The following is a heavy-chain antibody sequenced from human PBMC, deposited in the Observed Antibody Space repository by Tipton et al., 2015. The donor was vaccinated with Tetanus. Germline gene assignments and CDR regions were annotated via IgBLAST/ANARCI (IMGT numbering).Heavy chain of an antibody. CDR2: IHYSGDT. D-gene: IGHD5-12*01. CDR1: GGSISGYY. Sequence: TLSLTCTVSGGSISGYYWGWIRQPPGKGLEWIGYIHYSGDTNYNYNPSLQSRLTISVDTSKNQFSLNLGSVTAADTAVYYCARVRRGATTDLDYWGQGTLVTVSS. J-gene: IGHJ4*02. CDR3: ARVRRGATTDLDY. V-gene: IGHV4-59*12.